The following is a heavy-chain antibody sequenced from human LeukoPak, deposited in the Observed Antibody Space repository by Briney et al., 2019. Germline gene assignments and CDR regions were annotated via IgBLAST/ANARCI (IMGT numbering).Heavy chain of an antibody. CDR3: ARGYCSGGSCYLYYFDY. Sequence: PETLSLTCTVSGGSISSYYWSWIRQPPGKGLEWIGYIYYSGSTNYNPSLKSRVTISVDTSKNQFSLKLSSVTAADTAVYYCARGYCSGGSCYLYYFDYWGQGTLVTVSS. CDR2: IYYSGST. J-gene: IGHJ4*02. V-gene: IGHV4-59*01. CDR1: GGSISSYY. D-gene: IGHD2-15*01.